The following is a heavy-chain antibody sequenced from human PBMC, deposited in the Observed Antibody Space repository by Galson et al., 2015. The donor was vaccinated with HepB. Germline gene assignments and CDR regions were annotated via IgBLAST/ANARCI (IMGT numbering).Heavy chain of an antibody. J-gene: IGHJ3*02. V-gene: IGHV3-49*03. CDR2: IRSKAYGGTT. CDR3: TRARITIFGVVITNDAFDI. D-gene: IGHD3-3*01. Sequence: SLRLSCAASGFTFGDYAMSWFRQAPGKGLEWVGFIRSKAYGGTTEYAASVKGRFTISRDDSKSIAYLQMNSLKTEDTAVYYCTRARITIFGVVITNDAFDIWGQGTMVTVSS. CDR1: GFTFGDYA.